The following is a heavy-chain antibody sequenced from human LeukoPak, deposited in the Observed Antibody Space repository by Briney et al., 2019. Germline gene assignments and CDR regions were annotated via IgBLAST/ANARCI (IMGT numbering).Heavy chain of an antibody. CDR2: ISGSGGST. V-gene: IGHV3-23*01. Sequence: GGSLRLSCAASGFTFSSYAMSWVRQAPGKGLEWVLAISGSGGSTYYADSVKGRFTISRDNSKNTLYLQMNSLRAEDTAVYYCAKEGGDIVVVPAATFDPWGQGTLVTVSS. J-gene: IGHJ5*02. CDR1: GFTFSSYA. CDR3: AKEGGDIVVVPAATFDP. D-gene: IGHD2-2*01.